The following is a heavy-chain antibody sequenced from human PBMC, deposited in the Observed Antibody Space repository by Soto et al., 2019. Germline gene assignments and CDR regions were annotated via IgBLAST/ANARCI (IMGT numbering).Heavy chain of an antibody. D-gene: IGHD6-19*01. Sequence: ASVKVSCKASGYTFTDYYVHWVRQAPGQGLEWMGWINPNSGVTNYAQKFQGWVTLTRDTSVSTAYMELNRLRSDDTAVFFCARGVSGWSPFDLWGQGTLVTVSS. CDR3: ARGVSGWSPFDL. V-gene: IGHV1-2*04. CDR1: GYTFTDYY. J-gene: IGHJ4*02. CDR2: INPNSGVT.